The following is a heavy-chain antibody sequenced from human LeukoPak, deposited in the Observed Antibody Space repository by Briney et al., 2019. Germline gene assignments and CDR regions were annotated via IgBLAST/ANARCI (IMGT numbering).Heavy chain of an antibody. J-gene: IGHJ4*02. D-gene: IGHD4-17*01. CDR2: IYSGGST. Sequence: GGSLRLSCAASGFTVSSDYMTWVRQAPGKGLEWVSVIYSGGSTYYADSVKGRFTISRDNAKNSLYLQMNSLRAEDTAVYYCARDRNDYGDDGENYWGQGTLVTVSS. V-gene: IGHV3-53*01. CDR1: GFTVSSDY. CDR3: ARDRNDYGDDGENY.